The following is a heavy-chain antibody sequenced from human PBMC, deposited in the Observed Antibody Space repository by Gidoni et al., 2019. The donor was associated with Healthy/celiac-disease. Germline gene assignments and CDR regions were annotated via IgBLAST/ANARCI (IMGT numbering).Heavy chain of an antibody. CDR1: GGSFSGYY. CDR3: ARKGYDSSGYYSFDY. V-gene: IGHV4-34*01. D-gene: IGHD3-22*01. Sequence: QVQLQQWGAGLLKPSETLSLTCAVYGGSFSGYYWSWIRQPPGKGLEWIGEINHSGSTNYNPSLKSRVTISVDTSKNQFSLKLSSVTAADTAVYYCARKGYDSSGYYSFDYWGQGTLVTVSS. CDR2: INHSGST. J-gene: IGHJ4*02.